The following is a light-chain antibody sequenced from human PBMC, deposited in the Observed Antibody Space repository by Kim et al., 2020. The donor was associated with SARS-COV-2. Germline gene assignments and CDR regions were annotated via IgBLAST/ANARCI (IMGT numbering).Light chain of an antibody. V-gene: IGLV1-51*01. J-gene: IGLJ3*02. CDR2: DNN. Sequence: GQKVTISCSGSSSNVGNNYVSRYQQLPGTAPKLLIYDNNKRPSGIPDRFSGSKSGTSATLGITGLQTGDEADYYCGTWDSSLSAWVFGGGTQLTVL. CDR1: SSNVGNNY. CDR3: GTWDSSLSAWV.